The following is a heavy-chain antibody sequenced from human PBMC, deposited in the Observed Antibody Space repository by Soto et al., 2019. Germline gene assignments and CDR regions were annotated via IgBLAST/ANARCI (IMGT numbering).Heavy chain of an antibody. CDR2: IYYSGST. CDR1: GGSISSSSYY. D-gene: IGHD6-19*01. Sequence: SETLSLTCTVSGGSISSSSYYWGWIRQPPGKGLEWIGSIYYSGSTYYNPSLKSRVTISVDTSKNQFSLKLSSVTAADTAVYYCASLDAPGIAVAGGPSYFDYWGQGTLVTVSS. CDR3: ASLDAPGIAVAGGPSYFDY. J-gene: IGHJ4*02. V-gene: IGHV4-39*01.